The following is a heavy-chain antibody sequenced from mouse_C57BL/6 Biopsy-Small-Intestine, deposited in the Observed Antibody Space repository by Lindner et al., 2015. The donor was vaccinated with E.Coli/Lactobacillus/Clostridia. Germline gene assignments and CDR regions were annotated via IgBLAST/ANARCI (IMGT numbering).Heavy chain of an antibody. J-gene: IGHJ4*01. CDR3: ARPHYYALDY. CDR1: GFTFSDYG. Sequence: VQLQESGGGLVKPGGSLKLSCAASGFTFSDYGMHWVRQAPEKGLEWVAYMSSGSSTIYYADTAKGRFTISRDNAKNTLFLQMASLRSEDTAMYYCARPHYYALDYWGQGTSVTVSS. V-gene: IGHV5-17*01. CDR2: MSSGSSTI.